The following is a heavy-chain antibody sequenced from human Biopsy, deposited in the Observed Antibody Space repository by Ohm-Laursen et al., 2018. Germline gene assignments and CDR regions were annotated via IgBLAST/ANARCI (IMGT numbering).Heavy chain of an antibody. Sequence: PSETLSLTCTVSGDTISTYYWNWIRQPPGKGLEWIGHISYTGYTSYKSSLKGRVTISLDTPRKHFSLRLTSLAAADTAVYYCARGSNEYGGLYFPHWGQGTLVTVSS. D-gene: IGHD4-23*01. CDR3: ARGSNEYGGLYFPH. CDR2: ISYTGYT. CDR1: GDTISTYY. V-gene: IGHV4-59*08. J-gene: IGHJ1*01.